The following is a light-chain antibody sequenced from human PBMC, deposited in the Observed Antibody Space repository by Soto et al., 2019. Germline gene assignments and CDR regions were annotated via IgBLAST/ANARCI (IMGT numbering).Light chain of an antibody. CDR1: SSDIGGYNY. CDR3: SSYTSTSTLYV. J-gene: IGLJ1*01. Sequence: QSALTQPASVSGSLGQSITISCTGASSDIGGYNYVSWYQQHSGKAPKLMIYEVGNRPSGVSNRFSGSKSGTTASLTISWLQAEDEADYYCSSYTSTSTLYVFGTGTKLTVL. CDR2: EVG. V-gene: IGLV2-14*01.